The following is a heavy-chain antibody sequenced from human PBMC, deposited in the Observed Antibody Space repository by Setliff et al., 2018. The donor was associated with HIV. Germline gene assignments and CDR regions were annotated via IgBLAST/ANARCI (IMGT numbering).Heavy chain of an antibody. J-gene: IGHJ4*02. CDR2: IYHSGST. Sequence: SETLSITCTVSGYSISSGYYWGWIRQPPGKGLEWIGSIYHSGSTYYNPSLKSRVTISVDTSKNQFSLKLSSVTAADTAVYYCARDSITGTTPAFDYWGQGTLVTVSS. CDR1: GYSISSGYY. V-gene: IGHV4-38-2*02. D-gene: IGHD1-20*01. CDR3: ARDSITGTTPAFDY.